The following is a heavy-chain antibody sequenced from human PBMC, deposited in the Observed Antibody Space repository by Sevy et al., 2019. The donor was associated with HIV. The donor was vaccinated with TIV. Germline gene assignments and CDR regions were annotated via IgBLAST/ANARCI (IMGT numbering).Heavy chain of an antibody. J-gene: IGHJ4*02. CDR3: GREKYGSGSPYDY. CDR1: GGTFTCYA. CDR2: ILPMSGTP. D-gene: IGHD3-10*01. V-gene: IGHV1-69*01. Sequence: ASVKVSCKDSGGTFTCYAINWVRQAPGQGLEWMGGILPMSGTPNYAQKFQGRVTINADESTSTVYMDLSSLRSEDTAVYCGREKYGSGSPYDYWGQGTLVTVSS.